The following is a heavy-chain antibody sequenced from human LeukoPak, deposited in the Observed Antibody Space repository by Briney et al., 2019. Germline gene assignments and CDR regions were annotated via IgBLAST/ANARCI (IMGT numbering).Heavy chain of an antibody. CDR3: TRDRGAYNLYDY. V-gene: IGHV3-49*03. CDR1: GFTFGDYA. J-gene: IGHJ4*02. Sequence: GGSLRLSCTVSGFTFGDYAMSWIRQAPGKGLEWVGFIRSKAYGETANYAASVKGRFTISRDDSKAIAYLQMNSLKTEDTAVYHCTRDRGAYNLYDYWGQGTLVTVSS. D-gene: IGHD1-1*01. CDR2: IRSKAYGETA.